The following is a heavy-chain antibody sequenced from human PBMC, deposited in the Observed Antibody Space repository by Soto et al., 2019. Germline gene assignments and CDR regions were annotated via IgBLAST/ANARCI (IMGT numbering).Heavy chain of an antibody. D-gene: IGHD6-13*01. CDR2: IYYSGST. V-gene: IGHV4-59*01. Sequence: SETLSLTCTVSGGSISSYCWSWIRQPPGKGLEWIGYIYYSGSTNYNPSLKSRVTISVDTSKNQFSLKLSSVTAADTAVYYCARKAAAGGYYYGMDVWGQGTTVTVSS. J-gene: IGHJ6*02. CDR1: GGSISSYC. CDR3: ARKAAAGGYYYGMDV.